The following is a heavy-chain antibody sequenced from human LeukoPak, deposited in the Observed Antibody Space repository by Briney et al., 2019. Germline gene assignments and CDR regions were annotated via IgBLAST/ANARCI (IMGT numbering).Heavy chain of an antibody. V-gene: IGHV3-66*01. CDR2: IYSGGST. CDR1: GFTVSSKY. Sequence: PGGSLRLSCAASGFTVSSKYMSWVRQAPGKGLEWVSVIYSGGSTYYADSVKGRFTISRDNSKNTMYLQMNSLRAEDTAVYYCARESSGWLQLFDYWGQGTLVTVSS. CDR3: ARESSGWLQLFDY. J-gene: IGHJ4*02. D-gene: IGHD5-24*01.